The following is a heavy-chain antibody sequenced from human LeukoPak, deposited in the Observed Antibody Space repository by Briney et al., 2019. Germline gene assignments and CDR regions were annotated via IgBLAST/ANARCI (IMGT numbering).Heavy chain of an antibody. V-gene: IGHV3-11*04. J-gene: IGHJ4*02. CDR2: ISSSGSTI. CDR3: ARVDYGDYEPYVDY. Sequence: GGSLRLSCAASGFTFSDYYMSWIRQAPGKGLEGVSYISSSGSTIYYADSVKGRFTISRDNAKKSLYLQMNSLRAEDTAVYYCARVDYGDYEPYVDYWGQGTLVTVSS. D-gene: IGHD4-17*01. CDR1: GFTFSDYY.